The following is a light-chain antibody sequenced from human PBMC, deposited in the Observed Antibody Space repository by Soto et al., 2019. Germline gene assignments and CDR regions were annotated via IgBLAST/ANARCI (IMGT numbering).Light chain of an antibody. CDR2: DAS. CDR1: QSFSSN. CDR3: QHYNNWHIT. Sequence: EIVMTQSPATLSVSPGERAALSFRASQSFSSNLAWYQQKPGQAPRLLIYDASTRATGIPARFSGSGSGTEFILTISSLQSEDFAVYYCQHYNNWHITFGQGTRLEI. J-gene: IGKJ5*01. V-gene: IGKV3-15*01.